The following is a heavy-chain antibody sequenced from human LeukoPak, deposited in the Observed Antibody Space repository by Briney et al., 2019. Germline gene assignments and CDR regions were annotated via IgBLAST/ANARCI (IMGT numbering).Heavy chain of an antibody. V-gene: IGHV1-18*01. D-gene: IGHD2-2*01. Sequence: ASVNVSCKASGYTFTSYGISWVRQAPGQGLEWMGWISAYNGNTNYAQKLQGRVTMTTDTSTCTAYMELRSLRSDDTAVYYCASSEGYCSSTSCIAPAYWGQGTLVTVSS. CDR1: GYTFTSYG. CDR2: ISAYNGNT. J-gene: IGHJ4*02. CDR3: ASSEGYCSSTSCIAPAY.